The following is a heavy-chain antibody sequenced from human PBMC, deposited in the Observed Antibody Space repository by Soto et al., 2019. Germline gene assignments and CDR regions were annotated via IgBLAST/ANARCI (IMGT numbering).Heavy chain of an antibody. V-gene: IGHV4-4*02. D-gene: IGHD2-21*02. J-gene: IGHJ5*02. Sequence: QVQLQESGPRLVKPSGSLSLACGVSGGTVASSHWWSWVHQSPGGGLEWIGNVYHTGDTNFNPSLQSRVTISVDKSNNQFSLRLNSLTAADTAVYFCAREIVTAGGNNYFDPWGPGTLVTVSS. CDR3: AREIVTAGGNNYFDP. CDR1: GGTVASSHW. CDR2: VYHTGDT.